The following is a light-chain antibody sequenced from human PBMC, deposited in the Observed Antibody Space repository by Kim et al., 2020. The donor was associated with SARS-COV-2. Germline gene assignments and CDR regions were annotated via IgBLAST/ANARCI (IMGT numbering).Light chain of an antibody. Sequence: VALGQTARITCGGSSIGARSVHWYQQKPGQAPVLVIYRDRNRPSGIPERFSGSNSGNTATLTISRAQAGDEADYYCHVWDSNTAVFGGGTQLTVL. CDR3: HVWDSNTAV. V-gene: IGLV3-9*01. J-gene: IGLJ3*02. CDR1: SIGARS. CDR2: RDR.